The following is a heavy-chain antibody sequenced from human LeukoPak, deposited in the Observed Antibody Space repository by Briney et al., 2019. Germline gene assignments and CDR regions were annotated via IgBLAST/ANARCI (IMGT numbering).Heavy chain of an antibody. V-gene: IGHV4-59*01. Sequence: PSETLSLTCAVSGGSITGYYWSWVRQPPGKGRGWVGYIYFSGSTNYNPTLKSRVTISVDTSKNKFSLQLSSVTAADTAVYYCARRIRPVLTGTNGWFDPWGQGTLVTVSS. CDR2: IYFSGST. J-gene: IGHJ5*02. D-gene: IGHD1-7*01. CDR3: ARRIRPVLTGTNGWFDP. CDR1: GGSITGYY.